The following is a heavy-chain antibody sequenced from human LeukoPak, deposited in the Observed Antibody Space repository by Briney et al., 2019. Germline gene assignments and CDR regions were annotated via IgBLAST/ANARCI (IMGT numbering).Heavy chain of an antibody. V-gene: IGHV4-4*07. J-gene: IGHJ5*02. D-gene: IGHD2-2*01. Sequence: SETLSLTCTVSGGPISSYYWSWIRQPAGKGLEWIGRIYTSGSTNYNPSLKSRVTMSVDTSKNQFSLKLSSVTAADTAVYYCARERTPYCSSTSCYFGSWFDPWGQGTLVTVSS. CDR3: ARERTPYCSSTSCYFGSWFDP. CDR2: IYTSGST. CDR1: GGPISSYY.